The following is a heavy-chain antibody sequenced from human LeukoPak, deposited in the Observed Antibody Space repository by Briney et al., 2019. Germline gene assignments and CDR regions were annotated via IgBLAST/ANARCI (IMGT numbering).Heavy chain of an antibody. V-gene: IGHV3-13*01. D-gene: IGHD3-22*01. CDR2: IGTAGDT. CDR1: GFTFSSYD. Sequence: GGSLRLSCAASGFTFSSYDMHWVRQATGKGLEWVSAIGTAGDTYYPGSVKGRFTTSRENAKNSLYLQMNSLRAGDTAVYYCARGSSYYDSSGYYYFSFDYWGQGTLVTVSS. CDR3: ARGSSYYDSSGYYYFSFDY. J-gene: IGHJ4*02.